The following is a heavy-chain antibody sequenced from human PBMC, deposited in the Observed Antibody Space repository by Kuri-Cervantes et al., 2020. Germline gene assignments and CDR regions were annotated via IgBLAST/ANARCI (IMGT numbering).Heavy chain of an antibody. V-gene: IGHV3-33*01. CDR2: IWYDGSNK. J-gene: IGHJ6*02. CDR1: GFTFSSYG. CDR3: ARERVRGPTAHYGMDV. D-gene: IGHD3-10*01. Sequence: GESLKISCAASGFTFSSYGMHWVRQAPGKGLEWVAVIWYDGSNKYYADSVKGRFTISRDNSKNTLYLQMNSLRAEDTAVYYCARERVRGPTAHYGMDVWGQGTTVTVSS.